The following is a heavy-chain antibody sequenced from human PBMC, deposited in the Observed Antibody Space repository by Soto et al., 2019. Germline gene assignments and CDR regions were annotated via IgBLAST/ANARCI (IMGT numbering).Heavy chain of an antibody. CDR2: ISYDGSNK. CDR3: ARDPPATRHGMDV. J-gene: IGHJ6*02. CDR1: GFTFSVYG. V-gene: IGHV3-30*03. Sequence: GGSLRLSCAASGFTFSVYGIHWVRQAPGKGLEWVAVISYDGSNKYYADSVKGRFTISRDNSKNTLYLQMKSLRAEDTAVYYCARDPPATRHGMDVWGQGTTVTVSS.